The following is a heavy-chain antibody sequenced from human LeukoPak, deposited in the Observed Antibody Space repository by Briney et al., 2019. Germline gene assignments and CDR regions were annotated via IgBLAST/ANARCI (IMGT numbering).Heavy chain of an antibody. CDR3: ARAPYNSYYFDSSGYVADAFDI. D-gene: IGHD3-22*01. CDR1: GYTFTSYA. J-gene: IGHJ3*02. CDR2: INTGDGNT. Sequence: ASVKVSCKASGYTFTSYAMHWVRQAPGQRLEWMGWINTGDGNTKYSQKFQGRVTISRNTSASTAYMELSSLRSEDTAVYYCARAPYNSYYFDSSGYVADAFDIWGQGTMVTVSS. V-gene: IGHV1-3*04.